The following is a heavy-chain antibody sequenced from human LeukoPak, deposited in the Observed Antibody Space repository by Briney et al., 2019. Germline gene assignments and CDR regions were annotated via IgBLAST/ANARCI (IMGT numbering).Heavy chain of an antibody. J-gene: IGHJ4*02. CDR2: ISGSSSDI. CDR3: ARRGYHDYSGFDY. Sequence: PGGSLRLSRAGSAFTFRSYSMHWVRQAPGKGLEWVSSISGSSSDIYYADSVKGRFTISRANSKHSLYLQMKSMRAEDTALYYCARRGYHDYSGFDYWGQGTLVTVSS. V-gene: IGHV3-21*01. CDR1: AFTFRSYS. D-gene: IGHD1-26*01.